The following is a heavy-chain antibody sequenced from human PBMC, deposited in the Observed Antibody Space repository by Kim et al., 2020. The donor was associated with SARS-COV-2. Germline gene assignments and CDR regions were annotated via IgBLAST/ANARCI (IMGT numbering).Heavy chain of an antibody. V-gene: IGHV3-53*01. J-gene: IGHJ5*02. CDR3: ARDLPTVGGFDP. D-gene: IGHD1-26*01. CDR1: GFTVSSNY. CDR2: IYSGGST. Sequence: GGSLRLSCAASGFTVSSNYMSWVRQAPGKGLEWVSVIYSGGSTYYADSVKGRFTISRDNSKNTLYLQMNSLRAEDTAVYYCARDLPTVGGFDPWGQGTLVTVSS.